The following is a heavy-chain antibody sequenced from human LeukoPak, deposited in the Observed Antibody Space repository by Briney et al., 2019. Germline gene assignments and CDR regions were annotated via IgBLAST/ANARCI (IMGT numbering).Heavy chain of an antibody. Sequence: GGSLRLSCAASGFTFSSYAMSWVRQAPGKGLEWVSAISGSGGSTYYADSVKGRFTISRDNSKNTLYPQMNSLRAEDTAVYYCAKGGNTKRGYSYGLFDYWGQGTLVTVSS. CDR2: ISGSGGST. CDR1: GFTFSSYA. J-gene: IGHJ4*02. V-gene: IGHV3-23*01. CDR3: AKGGNTKRGYSYGLFDY. D-gene: IGHD5-18*01.